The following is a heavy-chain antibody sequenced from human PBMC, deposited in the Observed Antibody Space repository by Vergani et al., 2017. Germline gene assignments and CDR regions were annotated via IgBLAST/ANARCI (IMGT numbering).Heavy chain of an antibody. Sequence: QVQLQESGPGLVKPSETLSLTCTVSGGSISSYYWSWIRQPPGKGLEWIGYIYYSGSTNYNPSLKSRVTISVDTSKNQFYLKLSSVTAADTAVYYCARGGITIFGVVIPFDIWGQGTMVTVSS. CDR2: IYYSGST. J-gene: IGHJ3*02. CDR3: ARGGITIFGVVIPFDI. D-gene: IGHD3-3*01. CDR1: GGSISSYY. V-gene: IGHV4-59*01.